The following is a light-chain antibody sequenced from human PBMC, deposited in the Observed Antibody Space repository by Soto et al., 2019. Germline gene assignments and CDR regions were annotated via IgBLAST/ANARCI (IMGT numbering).Light chain of an antibody. J-gene: IGLJ1*01. CDR2: GVT. CDR3: SSFTSDRIYV. Sequence: QSVLTQPTSVSGSPGQSITISCTGNHNDIGTYDYVSWYQQHPGRAPRLLIYGVTTRPSGISDRFSASKSGLTASLTISGLQPEDEVDYYCSSFTSDRIYVFGPGTKVT. CDR1: HNDIGTYDY. V-gene: IGLV2-14*03.